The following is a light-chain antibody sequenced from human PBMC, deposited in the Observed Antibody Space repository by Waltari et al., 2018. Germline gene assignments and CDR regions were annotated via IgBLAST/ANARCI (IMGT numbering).Light chain of an antibody. CDR1: QSISSW. J-gene: IGKJ4*01. V-gene: IGKV1-5*03. CDR3: QHYNNYPPT. Sequence: DIQMTQSPSTLSASAGDRVTITCRASQSISSWLAWYQQKPGKAPTLLIYKASSLQSDVPSRFSGSGSGTEFTLTISSLQPDDFATFYCQHYNNYPPTFGGGTKVEIK. CDR2: KAS.